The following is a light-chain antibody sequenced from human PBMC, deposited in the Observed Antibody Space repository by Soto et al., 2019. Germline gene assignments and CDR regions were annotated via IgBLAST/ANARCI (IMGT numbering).Light chain of an antibody. V-gene: IGKV1-9*01. Sequence: IQLTQSPSSLSASVGDRVTITCRASQGISSYLAWYQQKPGKAPKLLFYAASTLLSGVPSRFSGSGSGTVFTLTISSLQPEDFATYYCQQLDSYSYTFGQGTKLEIK. J-gene: IGKJ2*01. CDR1: QGISSY. CDR3: QQLDSYSYT. CDR2: AAS.